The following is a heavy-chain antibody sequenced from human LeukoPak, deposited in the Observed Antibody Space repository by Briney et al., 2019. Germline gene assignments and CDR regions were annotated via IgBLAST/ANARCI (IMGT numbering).Heavy chain of an antibody. CDR3: GRKGNAFDI. Sequence: GGSLRLSCAASGFTFSSYWMSWVRQDPGKGLEWVANIKQDGSDKYYVDSVKGRFTISRDNPKNSLYLQMNSLRAEEPAVYYCGRKGNAFDIWGQGTMVTVSS. J-gene: IGHJ3*02. CDR1: GFTFSSYW. V-gene: IGHV3-7*01. CDR2: IKQDGSDK.